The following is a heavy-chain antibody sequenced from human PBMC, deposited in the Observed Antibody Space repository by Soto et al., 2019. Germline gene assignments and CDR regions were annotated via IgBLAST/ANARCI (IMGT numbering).Heavy chain of an antibody. CDR3: TTAHYYYYYGMDV. V-gene: IGHV3-15*07. CDR1: GFTFSNAW. CDR2: IKSKTDGGTT. Sequence: GGSLRLSCAASGFTFSNAWMNWVRQAPGKGLEWVGRIKSKTDGGTTDYAAPVKGRFTISRDDSKNTLYLQMNSLKTEDTAVYYCTTAHYYYYYGMDVWGQGTTVTVSS. J-gene: IGHJ6*02.